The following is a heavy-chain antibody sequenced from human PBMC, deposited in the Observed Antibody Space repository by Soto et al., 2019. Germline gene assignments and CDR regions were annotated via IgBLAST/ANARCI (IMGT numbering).Heavy chain of an antibody. CDR3: ARDARGRYSYHYGMEV. J-gene: IGHJ6*02. D-gene: IGHD3-16*01. V-gene: IGHV4-59*01. CDR2: IYYSWST. CDR1: GDSISSYY. Sequence: HSYTMSLTITVSGDSISSYYWIWILPPPLKGLECIGYIYYSWSTNYNPSLKSRVTISVDTSKNQFSLKLSSVTAADTAVYYCARDARGRYSYHYGMEVWGQGTTVTVSS.